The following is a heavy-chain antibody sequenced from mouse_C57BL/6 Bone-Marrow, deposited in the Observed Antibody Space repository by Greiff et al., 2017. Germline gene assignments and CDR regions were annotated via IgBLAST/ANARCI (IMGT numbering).Heavy chain of an antibody. J-gene: IGHJ2*01. D-gene: IGHD1-1*01. CDR1: GYTFTSYW. CDR3: AREDPYYGRDY. Sequence: QVQLQQPGAELVKPGASVKLSCKASGYTFTSYWMHWVKQRPGQGLEWIGMIHPNSGSTNYNEKFKSKATLTVDKSSSTAYMQRSSLTSEDSAVYYCAREDPYYGRDYWGQGTTLTVSS. CDR2: IHPNSGST. V-gene: IGHV1-64*01.